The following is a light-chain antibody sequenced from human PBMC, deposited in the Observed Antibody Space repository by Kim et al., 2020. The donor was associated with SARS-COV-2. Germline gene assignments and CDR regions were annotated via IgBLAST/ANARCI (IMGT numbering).Light chain of an antibody. V-gene: IGKV2-28*01. CDR2: LGS. J-gene: IGKJ2*01. Sequence: EPASISCRSSQSLLHSNGYYYLDWYLQKPGQSPQLLIYLGSNRASGVPDRFSGSGSGTDSTLKISRVEAEDVGVYYCMQTLLTPRTFGQRTKLEI. CDR1: QSLLHSNGYYY. CDR3: MQTLLTPRT.